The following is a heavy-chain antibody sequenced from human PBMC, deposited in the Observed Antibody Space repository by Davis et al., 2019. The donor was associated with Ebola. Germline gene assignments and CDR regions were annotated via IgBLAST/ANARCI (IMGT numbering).Heavy chain of an antibody. D-gene: IGHD6-19*01. CDR1: GFILTNSA. V-gene: IGHV1-3*01. CDR3: ARASFGYNSGWYADY. Sequence: ASVQVPCKASGFILTNSAIHSVRHAPGQRLEWMGWVHGGNGNTKYSQRFQGRVTITTDTSASTVYLDLTSLRSDDTAVFYCARASFGYNSGWYADYWGPGSLVTVSS. CDR2: VHGGNGNT. J-gene: IGHJ4*02.